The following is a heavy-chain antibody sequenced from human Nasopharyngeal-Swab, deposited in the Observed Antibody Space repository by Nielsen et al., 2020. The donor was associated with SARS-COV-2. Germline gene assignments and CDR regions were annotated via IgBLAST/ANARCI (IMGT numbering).Heavy chain of an antibody. D-gene: IGHD1-7*01. CDR3: AKEAGGRTNSGLDY. Sequence: GESLKISCAASGFTFSSYGMHWVRQAPGKGLEWVAVISYDGSNKYYADSVKGRFTISRDNSKNTLYLQMNSLRAEDTAVFYCAKEAGGRTNSGLDYWGQGTLVTVSP. J-gene: IGHJ4*02. CDR1: GFTFSSYG. V-gene: IGHV3-30*18. CDR2: ISYDGSNK.